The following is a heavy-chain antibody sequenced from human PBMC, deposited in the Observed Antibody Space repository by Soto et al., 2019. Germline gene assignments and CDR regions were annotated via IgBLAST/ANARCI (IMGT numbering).Heavy chain of an antibody. Sequence: AGGSLRLSCAASGFTFNTYAMSWVRQAPGKGLRCVSTISDSGGNRYYADSVKGRFTISRDNSKNTLYLQMNSLRAEDTAVYYCAKGDSGSWYPGYYYYYGMDVWGQGTTVTVYS. V-gene: IGHV3-23*01. D-gene: IGHD6-13*01. CDR3: AKGDSGSWYPGYYYYYGMDV. CDR2: ISDSGGNR. J-gene: IGHJ6*02. CDR1: GFTFNTYA.